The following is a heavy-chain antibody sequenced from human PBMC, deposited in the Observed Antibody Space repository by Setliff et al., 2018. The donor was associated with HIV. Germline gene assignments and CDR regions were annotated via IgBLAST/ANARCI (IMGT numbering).Heavy chain of an antibody. CDR2: IYPGDSDT. CDR3: ARQLGASYYYYYMDV. J-gene: IGHJ6*03. Sequence: PGESLKISCKGSGYSFTNYWIAWVRQMPGKGLEWMGIIYPGDSDTRYSPSFQGQVTISADKSISTAYLQWSSLKASDTGMYYCARQLGASYYYYYMDVWGTGTTVTVSS. CDR1: GYSFTNYW. V-gene: IGHV5-51*01. D-gene: IGHD3-16*01.